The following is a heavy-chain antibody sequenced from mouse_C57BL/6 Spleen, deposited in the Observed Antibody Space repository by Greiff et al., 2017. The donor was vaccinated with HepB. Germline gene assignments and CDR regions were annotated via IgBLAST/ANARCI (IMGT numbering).Heavy chain of an antibody. V-gene: IGHV1-50*01. CDR3: ARSLYDGYYYYAMDY. CDR1: GYTFTSYW. D-gene: IGHD2-3*01. Sequence: QVHVKQPGAELVKPGASVKLSCKASGYTFTSYWMQWVKQRPGQGLEWIGEIDPSDSYTNYNQKFKGKATLTVDTSSSTAYMQLSSLTSEDSAVYYCARSLYDGYYYYAMDYWGQGTSVTVSS. J-gene: IGHJ4*01. CDR2: IDPSDSYT.